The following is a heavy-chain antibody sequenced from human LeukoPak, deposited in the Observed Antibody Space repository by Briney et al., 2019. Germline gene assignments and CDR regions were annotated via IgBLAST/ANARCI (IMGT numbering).Heavy chain of an antibody. D-gene: IGHD2-15*01. J-gene: IGHJ4*02. CDR2: IYYSGTT. CDR1: GDSISSGGQY. Sequence: SETLSLTCNVSGDSISSGGQYWSWIRQLPGKGLEWIGYIYYSGTTYFNPSLKSRVSMSVDTSKSQFSLNLSSVTAADTAVYYCARTSGSWEGKIDFWGQGSLVTVSS. V-gene: IGHV4-31*03. CDR3: ARTSGSWEGKIDF.